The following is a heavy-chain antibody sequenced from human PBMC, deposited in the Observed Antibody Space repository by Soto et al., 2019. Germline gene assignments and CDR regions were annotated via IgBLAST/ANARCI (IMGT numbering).Heavy chain of an antibody. J-gene: IGHJ4*02. D-gene: IGHD5-12*01. V-gene: IGHV3-30*18. CDR1: GFTFSSYG. CDR3: AKVGPAYSGYDYFDY. Sequence: QVQLMESGGGVVQPGRSLRLSCAASGFTFSSYGIHWVRQAPGKGLEWAAFISYEGSNKYYADSVKGRFTVSRDNSKNTLYLQMNSLRAEDTAVYYCAKVGPAYSGYDYFDYWGQGTLVTVSS. CDR2: ISYEGSNK.